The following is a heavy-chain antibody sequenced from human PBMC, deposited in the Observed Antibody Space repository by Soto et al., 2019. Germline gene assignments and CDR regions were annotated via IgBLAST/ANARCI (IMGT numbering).Heavy chain of an antibody. Sequence: GGSLRLSCAASGFTFDDYAMHWVRQAPGKGLEWVSGISWNSGSIGYADSVKGRFTISRDNAKNSLYLQMNSLRAEDTALYYCAKDMGPKDIVVVDGIDEWGQGTLVTVSS. D-gene: IGHD2-15*01. CDR2: ISWNSGSI. V-gene: IGHV3-9*01. CDR1: GFTFDDYA. J-gene: IGHJ4*02. CDR3: AKDMGPKDIVVVDGIDE.